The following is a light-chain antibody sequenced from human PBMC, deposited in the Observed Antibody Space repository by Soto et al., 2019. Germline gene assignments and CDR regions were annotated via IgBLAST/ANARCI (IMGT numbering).Light chain of an antibody. Sequence: QSVLTQPASVSGSPGQSITISCTRTSSNVGSYKLVSWYQQHPGKAPKLMIFEVNKRPSGVSNRFSGSKSGNTASLTISGLKVEDEADYYCCSSGGSPTYVFGTGTKVTV. CDR1: SSNVGSYKL. V-gene: IGLV2-23*02. J-gene: IGLJ1*01. CDR3: CSSGGSPTYV. CDR2: EVN.